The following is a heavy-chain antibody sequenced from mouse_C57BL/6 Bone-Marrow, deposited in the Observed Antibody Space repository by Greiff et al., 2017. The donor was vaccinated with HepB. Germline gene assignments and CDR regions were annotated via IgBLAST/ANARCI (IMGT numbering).Heavy chain of an antibody. CDR2: IYPGDGDT. CDR3: ARWIHSSWFAY. J-gene: IGHJ3*01. Sequence: QVQLQQSGPELVKPGASVKISKASGQAFSSSWMNWVKQSPGKGIEWIGRIYPGDGDTNYNGKFKGKATLTADKSSSTAYMQVSSLTSEDSAVYVGARWIHSSWFAYWGQGTLVSVSA. CDR1: GQAFSSSW. V-gene: IGHV1-82*01.